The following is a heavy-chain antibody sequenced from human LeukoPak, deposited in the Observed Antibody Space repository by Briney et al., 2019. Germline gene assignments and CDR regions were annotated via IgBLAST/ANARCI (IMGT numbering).Heavy chain of an antibody. Sequence: PSQTLSLTCAVSGGSISSGGYSWSWIQQPPGKGLEWIGYIYHSGSTYYNPSLKSRVTISVDRSKNQFSLKLSSVTAADTAVYYCAREAGSSSWSFDYWGQGTLVTVSS. J-gene: IGHJ4*02. CDR1: GGSISSGGYS. V-gene: IGHV4-30-2*01. D-gene: IGHD6-13*01. CDR3: AREAGSSSWSFDY. CDR2: IYHSGST.